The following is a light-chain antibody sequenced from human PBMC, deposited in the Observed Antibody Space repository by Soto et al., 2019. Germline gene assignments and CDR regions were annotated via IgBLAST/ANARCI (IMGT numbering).Light chain of an antibody. V-gene: IGLV2-14*01. Sequence: QSALTQPASVSGSPGQSITISCTGTSSDVGGYNYVSWYQQHPGKAPKLIIYEVSNRPSGVSNRFSGSKSGNTAPLTVSGLQAEDEADYYCSSYSSVTTLWVFGGGTKVTVL. CDR1: SSDVGGYNY. J-gene: IGLJ3*02. CDR2: EVS. CDR3: SSYSSVTTLWV.